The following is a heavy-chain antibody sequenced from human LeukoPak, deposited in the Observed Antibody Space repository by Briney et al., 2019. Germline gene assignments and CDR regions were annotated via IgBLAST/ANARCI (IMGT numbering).Heavy chain of an antibody. CDR1: GFTFSSYS. V-gene: IGHV3-21*01. CDR3: ANEGSSSPYFDY. J-gene: IGHJ4*02. CDR2: ISSSSSYI. Sequence: GGSLRLSCAASGFTFSSYSMNWVRQAPGKGLEWVSSISSSSSYIYYADSVKGRFTISRDNAKNSLYLQMNSLRAEDTAVYYCANEGSSSPYFDYWGQGTLVTVSS. D-gene: IGHD6-6*01.